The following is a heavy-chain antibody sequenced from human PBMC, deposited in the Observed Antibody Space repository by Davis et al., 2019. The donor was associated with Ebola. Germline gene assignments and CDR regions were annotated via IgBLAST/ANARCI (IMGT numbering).Heavy chain of an antibody. V-gene: IGHV1-18*01. J-gene: IGHJ6*02. D-gene: IGHD4-17*01. Sequence: ASVKVSCKASGYTFTSYDINWVRQATGQGLEWMGWMNPNSGNTNYAQKLQGRVTMTTDTSTSTAYMELRSLRSDDTAVYYCARDYGRYYYGMDVWGQGTTVTVSS. CDR3: ARDYGRYYYGMDV. CDR1: GYTFTSYD. CDR2: MNPNSGNT.